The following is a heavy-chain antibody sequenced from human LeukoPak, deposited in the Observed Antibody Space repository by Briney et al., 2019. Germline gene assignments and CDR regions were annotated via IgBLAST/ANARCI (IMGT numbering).Heavy chain of an antibody. V-gene: IGHV1-18*01. D-gene: IGHD5-12*01. Sequence: ASVKVSCKASGYTFTSYGISWVRQAPGQGLEWMGWISAYNGNTNYAHKLQGRVTITTDTSTSTAYMELRSLRSDDTAVYYCARVRGYESTATFDYWRQGTLATVSS. J-gene: IGHJ4*02. CDR2: ISAYNGNT. CDR1: GYTFTSYG. CDR3: ARVRGYESTATFDY.